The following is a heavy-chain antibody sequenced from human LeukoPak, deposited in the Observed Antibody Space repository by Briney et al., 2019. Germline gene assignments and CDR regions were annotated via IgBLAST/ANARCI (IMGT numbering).Heavy chain of an antibody. D-gene: IGHD3-22*01. J-gene: IGHJ4*02. CDR1: GFTFSSYA. V-gene: IGHV3-21*01. CDR2: ISSSSSYI. CDR3: ARDPRGWGYYDSSGSYYFDY. Sequence: GESLRLSCAASGFTFSSYAMSWVRQAPGKGLEWVSSISSSSSYIYYADSVKGRFTISRDNAKNSLYLQMNSLRAEDTAVYYCARDPRGWGYYDSSGSYYFDYWGQGTLVTVSS.